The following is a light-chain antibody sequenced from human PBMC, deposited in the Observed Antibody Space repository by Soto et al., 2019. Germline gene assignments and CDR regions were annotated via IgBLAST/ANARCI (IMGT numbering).Light chain of an antibody. V-gene: IGKV1-39*01. CDR1: QSISTY. CDR2: AAS. CDR3: QQSYITPWT. J-gene: IGKJ1*01. Sequence: DIQMTQSPSSLSASVGDRVTITCXASQSISTYLHWYQQRPRKAPQLLIYAASSLQSGVPSRFSGSGSGTDFTLTISSLRPGDFATYYCQQSYITPWTFGQGTKVDIK.